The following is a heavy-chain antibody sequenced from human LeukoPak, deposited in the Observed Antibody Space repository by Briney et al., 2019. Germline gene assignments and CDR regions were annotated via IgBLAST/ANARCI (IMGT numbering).Heavy chain of an antibody. CDR3: ARVDGDYVHGATVYRDWYFDL. J-gene: IGHJ2*01. V-gene: IGHV4-39*07. Sequence: SETLSLSCTVSGGSLTSTSHYWDWVRQPPGKGLEWLGSIYYSGSTYYNPSLKSRVTISVDTSKNQFSLKLSSVTAADTAVYYCARVDGDYVHGATVYRDWYFDLWGRGTLVTVSS. CDR1: GGSLTSTSHY. D-gene: IGHD4-17*01. CDR2: IYYSGST.